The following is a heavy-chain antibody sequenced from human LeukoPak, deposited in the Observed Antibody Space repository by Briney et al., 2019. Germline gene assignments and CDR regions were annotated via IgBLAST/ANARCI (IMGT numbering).Heavy chain of an antibody. Sequence: PSETLSLTCAVYGGSFSGYYWSWIRQPPGKGLEWIGEINHSGSTNYNPSLKSRVTISVDTSKNQFSLKLSSVTAADTAVHYCARVKRRFLEWLLDYWGQGTLVTVSS. CDR3: ARVKRRFLEWLLDY. D-gene: IGHD3-3*01. CDR1: GGSFSGYY. J-gene: IGHJ4*02. V-gene: IGHV4-34*01. CDR2: INHSGST.